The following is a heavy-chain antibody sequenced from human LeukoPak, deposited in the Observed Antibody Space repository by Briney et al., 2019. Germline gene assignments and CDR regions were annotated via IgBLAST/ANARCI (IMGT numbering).Heavy chain of an antibody. CDR1: GGSISSSSYY. D-gene: IGHD3-22*01. V-gene: IGHV4-39*01. Sequence: SETLSLTCTVSGGSISSSSYYWGWIRQPPGKGLEWIGSIYYSGSTYYNPSLKSRVTISVDTSKNQFSLKLSSVTAADTAVYYCARQTIVVVITSWGQGTLVTVSS. CDR2: IYYSGST. CDR3: ARQTIVVVITS. J-gene: IGHJ5*02.